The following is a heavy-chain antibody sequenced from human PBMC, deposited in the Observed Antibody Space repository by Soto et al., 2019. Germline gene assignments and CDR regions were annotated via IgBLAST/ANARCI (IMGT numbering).Heavy chain of an antibody. CDR2: IYWNDDK. J-gene: IGHJ4*02. D-gene: IGHD2-21*02. CDR3: ARHTNGDPDY. Sequence: QITLKESSPPLVKPTETLTLTCIVSGFSLSTSGVGVGWIRQPPGKALEWLALIYWNDDKRYSPSLKSRLSIIKDTSKNQVVLTMTNMDPVDTATYYCARHTNGDPDYWGQGTLVTVSS. V-gene: IGHV2-5*01. CDR1: GFSLSTSGVG.